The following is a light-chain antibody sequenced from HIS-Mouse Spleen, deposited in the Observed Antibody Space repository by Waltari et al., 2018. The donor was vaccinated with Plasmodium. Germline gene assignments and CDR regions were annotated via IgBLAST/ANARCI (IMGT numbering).Light chain of an antibody. J-gene: IGLJ1*01. CDR3: CSYAGSYTYV. CDR2: DVS. CDR1: SSDVGGYHY. V-gene: IGLV2-11*01. Sequence: QSALTQPRSVSGSPGQSVTISCTGTSSDVGGYHYVSWYQQHPGKAPKLMIYDVSKRPSGVHDRFSGSKSGNTASLTISGLQAEDEADYYCCSYAGSYTYVFGTGTKVTVL.